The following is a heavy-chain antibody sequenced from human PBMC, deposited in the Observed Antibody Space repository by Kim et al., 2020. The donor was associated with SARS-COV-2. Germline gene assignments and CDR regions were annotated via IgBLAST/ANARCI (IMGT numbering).Heavy chain of an antibody. V-gene: IGHV1-2*06. D-gene: IGHD3-22*01. CDR3: ARHHDSSGYYPDDAFDI. CDR1: GYTFTGYY. CDR2: INPNSGGT. J-gene: IGHJ3*02. Sequence: ASVKVSCKASGYTFTGYYMHWVRQAPGQGLEWMGRINPNSGGTNYAQKFQGRVTMTRDTSISTAYMELSRLRSDDTAVYYCARHHDSSGYYPDDAFDIWGQGTMVTVSS.